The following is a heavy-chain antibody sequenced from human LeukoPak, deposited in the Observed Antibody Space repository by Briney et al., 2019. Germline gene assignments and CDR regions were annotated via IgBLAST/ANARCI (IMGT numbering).Heavy chain of an antibody. CDR3: ATAGQQLVFGS. CDR1: RGSISVYY. CDR2: VSDSGST. D-gene: IGHD6-13*01. V-gene: IGHV4-59*01. J-gene: IGHJ5*01. Sequence: SETLSLTCTVSRGSISVYYWSWIPHPPGKGLEWIGYVSDSGSTNYNTSLMSRVTISRDTSTNQVSLRLSSVTTADTAVDYCATAGQQLVFGSWGQGTLVTVSS.